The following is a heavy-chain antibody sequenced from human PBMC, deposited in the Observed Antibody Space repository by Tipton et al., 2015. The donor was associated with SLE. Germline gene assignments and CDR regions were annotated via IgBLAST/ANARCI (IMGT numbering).Heavy chain of an antibody. Sequence: GLVKPSETLSLTCAVSGYSISSGYYWGWIRQPPGKGLEWIGEINHSGGTNYNPSLKSRVTISVDTSKNQFSLKLTSVTAADTAVYYCARERPDATLDYWGQGTLVTVSS. CDR3: ARERPDATLDY. J-gene: IGHJ4*02. CDR1: GYSISSGYY. D-gene: IGHD1-14*01. V-gene: IGHV4-38-2*02. CDR2: INHSGGT.